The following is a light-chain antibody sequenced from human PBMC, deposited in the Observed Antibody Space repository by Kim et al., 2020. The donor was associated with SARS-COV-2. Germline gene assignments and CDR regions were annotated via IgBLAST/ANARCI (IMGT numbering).Light chain of an antibody. CDR1: KLGDKY. Sequence: SGSTEQTDSITCSGDKLGDKYASWYQQKPGQSPVLVIYQDSKRPSGIPERFSGSNSGNTATLTISGTQAMDEADYYCQAWDSSTVVFGGGTQLTVL. CDR2: QDS. CDR3: QAWDSSTVV. V-gene: IGLV3-1*01. J-gene: IGLJ2*01.